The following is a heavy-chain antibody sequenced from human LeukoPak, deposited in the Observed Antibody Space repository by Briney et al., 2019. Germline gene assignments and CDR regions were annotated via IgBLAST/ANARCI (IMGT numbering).Heavy chain of an antibody. CDR1: GGSFTTYH. Sequence: PSETLSLTCAVYGGSFTTYHWSWIRQPPGKGLEWIGEINHGGSPTYNPSLKSRVTMSLDTSKNQFSLRLSSVTAADTAVYYCARNGDYSIDSWGQGALVTVSS. D-gene: IGHD2-15*01. J-gene: IGHJ4*02. CDR3: ARNGDYSIDS. CDR2: INHGGSP. V-gene: IGHV4-34*01.